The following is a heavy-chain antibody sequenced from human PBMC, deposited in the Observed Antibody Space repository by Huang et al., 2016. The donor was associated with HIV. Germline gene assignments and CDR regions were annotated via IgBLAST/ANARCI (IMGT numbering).Heavy chain of an antibody. CDR3: AREAWASGVAHYFDY. D-gene: IGHD3-10*01. Sequence: QVQLVQSGAEVKRPGASVKVSCKASGYSFTGHFIHWVRQAPGQGLECRGRIDPTSGALNSASRFQGRVSMTRDKSIGTAYMELSGLRSDDTAVFFCAREAWASGVAHYFDYWGPGTLVTVSS. CDR1: GYSFTGHF. CDR2: IDPTSGAL. J-gene: IGHJ4*02. V-gene: IGHV1-2*06.